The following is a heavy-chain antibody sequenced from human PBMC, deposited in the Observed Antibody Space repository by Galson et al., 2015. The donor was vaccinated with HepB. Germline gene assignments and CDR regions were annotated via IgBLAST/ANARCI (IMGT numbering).Heavy chain of an antibody. CDR1: GFTVSSHY. J-gene: IGHJ4*02. CDR2: IYNVGST. CDR3: TRPVNSGSYSYYFDS. D-gene: IGHD1-26*01. V-gene: IGHV3-53*01. Sequence: SLRLSCAASGFTVSSHYMSWVRQAPGKGLEWVSIIYNVGSTYYADSVKGRFTISRDNSKNILYLQMNSLRAEDTAVYYCTRPVNSGSYSYYFDSWGQGTLVTVSS.